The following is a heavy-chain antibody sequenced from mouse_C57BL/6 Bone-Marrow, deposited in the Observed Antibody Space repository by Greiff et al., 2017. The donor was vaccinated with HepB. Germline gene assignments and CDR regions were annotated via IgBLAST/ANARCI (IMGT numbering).Heavy chain of an antibody. J-gene: IGHJ2*01. CDR3: TTEVAETFDY. V-gene: IGHV14-4*01. CDR1: GFNIKDDY. CDR2: IDPENGDT. D-gene: IGHD1-1*01. Sequence: EVQLQQSGAELVRPGASVKLSCTASGFNIKDDYMHWVKQRPEQGLEWIGWIDPENGDTEYASKFQGKATIPADTSSNTAYLQLSSLTSEDTAVYYCTTEVAETFDYWGQGTTLTVSS.